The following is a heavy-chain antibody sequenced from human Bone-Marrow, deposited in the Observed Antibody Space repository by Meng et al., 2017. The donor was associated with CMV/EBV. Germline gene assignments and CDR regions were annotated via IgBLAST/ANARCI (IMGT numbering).Heavy chain of an antibody. D-gene: IGHD4-17*01. CDR3: TTGPPYGDPPRCY. CDR2: IKSKTDGGTT. CDR1: KFTFSTSA. Sequence: GESLKISCAASKFTFSTSAMHWVRQAPGKGLEWVGRIKSKTDGGTTDYAAPVKGRFTISRDDSKNTLYLQMNSLKTEDTAVYYCTTGPPYGDPPRCYWGQGTLVTVSS. V-gene: IGHV3-15*01. J-gene: IGHJ4*02.